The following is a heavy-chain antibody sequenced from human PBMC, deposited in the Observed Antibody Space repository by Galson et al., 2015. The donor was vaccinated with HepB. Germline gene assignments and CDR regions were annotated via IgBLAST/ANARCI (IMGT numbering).Heavy chain of an antibody. CDR2: IRYDGSNK. CDR3: ARESSVIDTAMVTWSTFDY. D-gene: IGHD5-18*01. CDR1: GFTFSSYG. Sequence: SLRLSCAASGFTFSSYGMHWVRQAPGKGLEWVAFIRYDGSNKYYADSVKGRFTISRDNSKNTLYLQMNSLRAEDTAVYYCARESSVIDTAMVTWSTFDYWGQGTLVTVSS. V-gene: IGHV3-30*02. J-gene: IGHJ4*02.